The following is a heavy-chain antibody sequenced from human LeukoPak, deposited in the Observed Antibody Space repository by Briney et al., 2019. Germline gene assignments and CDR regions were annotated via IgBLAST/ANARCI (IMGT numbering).Heavy chain of an antibody. V-gene: IGHV3-7*01. CDR1: GFTFSSNS. J-gene: IGHJ5*02. CDR3: ARDCSSTTCYRNGFDP. CDR2: IKQDGSEK. D-gene: IGHD2-2*02. Sequence: GGSLRLSCAASGFTFSSNSMNWVRQAPGKGLEWVANIKQDGSEKYYVDSVKGRFTISRDNAKNSLYLQMNSLRAEDTAVYYCARDCSSTTCYRNGFDPWGQGTLVTVSS.